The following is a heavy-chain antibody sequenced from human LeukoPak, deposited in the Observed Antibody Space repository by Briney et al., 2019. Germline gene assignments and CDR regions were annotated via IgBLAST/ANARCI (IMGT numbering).Heavy chain of an antibody. J-gene: IGHJ4*02. V-gene: IGHV3-74*01. CDR1: GFTLSGYW. Sequence: PGGSLRLSCAASGFTLSGYWMHWVRQAPGEGLVWVSRMNSDGTVTTYADSVRGRFTLSRDNAKNTLYLQMSSLRAEDTAVYYCARYVVASACFDSWGQGTPVTVSS. CDR3: ARYVVASACFDS. CDR2: MNSDGTVT. D-gene: IGHD2-21*01.